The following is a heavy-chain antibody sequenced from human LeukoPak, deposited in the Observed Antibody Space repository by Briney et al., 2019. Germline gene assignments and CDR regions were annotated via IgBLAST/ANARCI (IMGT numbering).Heavy chain of an antibody. V-gene: IGHV4-31*03. CDR3: ARDGVFPYYNWFDP. D-gene: IGHD6-13*01. Sequence: SETLSLTCTVSGGSISSGGYYWSWIRQHPGKGLEWIGYIYYSGSTYYNPSLKSRVTISVDTSKNQFSLKLSSVTAADTAVYYCARDGVFPYYNWFDPWAREPWSPSPQ. J-gene: IGHJ5*02. CDR2: IYYSGST. CDR1: GGSISSGGYY.